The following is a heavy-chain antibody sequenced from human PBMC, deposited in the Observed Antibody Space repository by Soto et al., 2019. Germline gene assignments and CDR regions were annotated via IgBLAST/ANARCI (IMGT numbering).Heavy chain of an antibody. CDR2: MNPNSGNT. D-gene: IGHD1-1*01. J-gene: IGHJ4*02. V-gene: IGHV1-8*01. CDR1: GYTFTSYD. Sequence: ASVKVSCKASGYTFTSYDINWVRQATGQGLEWMGWMNPNSGNTGYAQKFQGRVTMTRNTSISTAYMELSSLRSEDTAVYYCARDMLNWNERSFDYWGQGALVTVSS. CDR3: ARDMLNWNERSFDY.